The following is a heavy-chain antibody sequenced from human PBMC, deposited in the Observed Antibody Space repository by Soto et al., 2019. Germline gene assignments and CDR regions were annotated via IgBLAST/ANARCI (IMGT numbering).Heavy chain of an antibody. CDR1: GDTFTRHG. D-gene: IGHD2-15*01. Sequence: QVQLVQSGDEVKKPGASVKVTCKASGDTFTRHGFSCVRQAPGQGLEWMGWISAYNGDTNYAQKLQGRVTMTTDTSTSTAYMELRSLRSDDTAVYYCARGPGYCSGGSCYTPFYYYYGMDVWGQGTTVTVSS. CDR2: ISAYNGDT. V-gene: IGHV1-18*01. J-gene: IGHJ6*02. CDR3: ARGPGYCSGGSCYTPFYYYYGMDV.